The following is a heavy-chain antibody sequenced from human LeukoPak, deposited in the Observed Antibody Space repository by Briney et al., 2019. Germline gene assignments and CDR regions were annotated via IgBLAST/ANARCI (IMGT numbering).Heavy chain of an antibody. CDR1: GGTFSSYA. Sequence: SVKVSCKASGGTFSSYAISWVRQAPGQGLEWMGGIIPIFGTANYAQKFQGRVTITADESTSTAYMELSSLRSEDTAVYYCARDCCSTSCSNFDYWGQGTLITVSS. CDR3: ARDCCSTSCSNFDY. J-gene: IGHJ4*02. CDR2: IIPIFGTA. V-gene: IGHV1-69*13. D-gene: IGHD2-2*01.